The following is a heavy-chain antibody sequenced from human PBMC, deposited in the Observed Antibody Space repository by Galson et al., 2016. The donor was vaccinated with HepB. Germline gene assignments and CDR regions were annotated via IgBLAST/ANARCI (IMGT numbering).Heavy chain of an antibody. CDR2: LSDGGDTT. CDR3: AKGGLSSRWASS. D-gene: IGHD6-13*01. CDR1: GFTFSNSA. J-gene: IGHJ4*02. Sequence: SLRLSCAASGFTFSNSAMTWVRQAPGKGLEWMSTLSDGGDTTYYADSVKGRFTVSRDTSTNTLYLQMNSRRVDDTALYYCAKGGLSSRWASSWGQGTLVTVSS. V-gene: IGHV3-23*01.